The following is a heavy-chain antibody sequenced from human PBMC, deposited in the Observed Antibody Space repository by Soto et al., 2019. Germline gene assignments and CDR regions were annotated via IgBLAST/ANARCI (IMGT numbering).Heavy chain of an antibody. CDR3: TTWDVAARPRSYYYGMDV. CDR1: GFTFSGSA. Sequence: GGSLRLSCAASGFTFSGSAMHWVRQASGKGLEWVGRIRSKANSYATAYAASVKGRFTISRDDSKNTAYLKMNSLKTEDTAVYYCTTWDVAARPRSYYYGMDVWGQGTTVTVSS. V-gene: IGHV3-73*01. CDR2: IRSKANSYAT. D-gene: IGHD6-6*01. J-gene: IGHJ6*02.